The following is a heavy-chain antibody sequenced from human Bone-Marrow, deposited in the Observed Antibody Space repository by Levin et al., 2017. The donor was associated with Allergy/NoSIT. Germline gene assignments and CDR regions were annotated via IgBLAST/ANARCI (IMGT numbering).Heavy chain of an antibody. J-gene: IGHJ4*02. CDR1: GFSVSSNY. V-gene: IGHV3-66*01. CDR2: IYNGDNT. Sequence: LASETLSLTCAVSGFSVSSNYMSWVRQAPGKGLEWVSVIYNGDNTYYVDYVKGRFTISRDNSKNTLYLQMNSLRVEDTAVYYCARDEGPGKYSYGELDYWGQGTLVTVSS. D-gene: IGHD5-18*01. CDR3: ARDEGPGKYSYGELDY.